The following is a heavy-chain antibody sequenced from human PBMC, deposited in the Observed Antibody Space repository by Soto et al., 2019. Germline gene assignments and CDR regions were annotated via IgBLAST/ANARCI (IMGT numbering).Heavy chain of an antibody. CDR3: ASQGTPRKKSSSGYYCAY. D-gene: IGHD3-22*01. CDR2: IIPIFGTA. Sequence: SSVKVSCKASGGTFSSYAISWVRQAPGQGLEWMGGIIPIFGTANYAQKFQGRVTITADKSTSTAYMELSSLRSEDTAVYYCASQGTPRKKSSSGYYCAYWGQGTLVTVSS. CDR1: GGTFSSYA. J-gene: IGHJ4*02. V-gene: IGHV1-69*06.